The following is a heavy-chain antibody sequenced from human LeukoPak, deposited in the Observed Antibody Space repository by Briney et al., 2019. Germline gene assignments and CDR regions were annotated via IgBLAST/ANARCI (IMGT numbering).Heavy chain of an antibody. CDR2: IKQDGSEK. CDR3: ARAPGEGWFDP. D-gene: IGHD4-17*01. J-gene: IGHJ5*02. CDR1: GLTFSSYW. Sequence: GGSLRLSCAASGLTFSSYWMSWVRQAQGKGLEWVASIKQDGSEKYYVDSVKGRFTISRDNAKNSLYLQMNSLRAEDTALYYCARAPGEGWFDPWGHGTLVTVSS. V-gene: IGHV3-7*01.